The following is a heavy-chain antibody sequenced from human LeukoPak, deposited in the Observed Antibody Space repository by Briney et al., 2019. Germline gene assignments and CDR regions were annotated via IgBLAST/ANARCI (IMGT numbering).Heavy chain of an antibody. CDR2: STGTGYST. J-gene: IGHJ3*02. D-gene: IGHD1-26*01. CDR1: EFTFSNYA. Sequence: PGGCLRLSCAASEFTFSNYAMSWVRQAPGKGLEWVSGSTGTGYSTYYADSVKGRFTISRDNSKNTLYLQMNSLRAEDTAVYYCVRAVRMGVTSAFDIGGQGTMVTVSS. CDR3: VRAVRMGVTSAFDI. V-gene: IGHV3-23*01.